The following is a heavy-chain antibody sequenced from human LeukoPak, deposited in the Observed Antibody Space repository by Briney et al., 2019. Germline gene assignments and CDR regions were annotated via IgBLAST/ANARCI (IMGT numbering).Heavy chain of an antibody. D-gene: IGHD1/OR15-1a*01. V-gene: IGHV3-21*05. Sequence: GGSLRLSCTASGFTFSTYSMNWLRQAPGKGPEWLAYISSRKMFYADSVKGRFTISRDNTKYSLYLQMNGLSVEDTALYYCARTREQVLLLPHPFDHWGQGTLVTVSS. CDR2: ISSRKM. CDR3: ARTREQVLLLPHPFDH. CDR1: GFTFSTYS. J-gene: IGHJ4*02.